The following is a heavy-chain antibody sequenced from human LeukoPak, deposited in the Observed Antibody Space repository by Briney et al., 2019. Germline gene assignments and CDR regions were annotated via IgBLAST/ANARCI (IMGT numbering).Heavy chain of an antibody. J-gene: IGHJ4*02. CDR1: GGSISSYY. CDR2: IYDSGST. D-gene: IGHD3-10*01. Sequence: SETLSLTCTVSGGSISSYYWSWIRQSPGKGLEWIGYIYDSGSTNYNPSLKSRVTISVDTSKNQFSLKLSSVTAADTAVYYCAREDGSGTYYRDYWGQGTLVTVSS. V-gene: IGHV4-59*12. CDR3: AREDGSGTYYRDY.